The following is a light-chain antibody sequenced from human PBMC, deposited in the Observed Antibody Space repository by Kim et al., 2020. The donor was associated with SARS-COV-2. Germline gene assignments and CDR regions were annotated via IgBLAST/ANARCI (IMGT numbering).Light chain of an antibody. CDR1: SGHITYA. CDR2: VNSDGSH. V-gene: IGLV4-69*01. Sequence: GAWVKLTCTLSSGHITYAIAWHQQQPEKGPRYLMKVNSDGSHNKGDGIPDRFSGSSSGADRYLTISSLQSEDEADYYCQTWGTTVVFGGGTQLTVL. J-gene: IGLJ2*01. CDR3: QTWGTTVV.